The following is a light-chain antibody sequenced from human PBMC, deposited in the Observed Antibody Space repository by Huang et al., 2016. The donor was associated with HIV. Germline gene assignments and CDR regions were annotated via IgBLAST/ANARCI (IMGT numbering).Light chain of an antibody. Sequence: EIVMTQFPVTLSVSPGERVTLSCRASQSLSSHLAWYQQKPGQAPRLLIYGASTRATGIPARFSGSGSGTEFTLTISSLQSEDFAVYSCQQYNSWPLTFGQGTKVEIK. V-gene: IGKV3-15*01. J-gene: IGKJ1*01. CDR1: QSLSSH. CDR2: GAS. CDR3: QQYNSWPLT.